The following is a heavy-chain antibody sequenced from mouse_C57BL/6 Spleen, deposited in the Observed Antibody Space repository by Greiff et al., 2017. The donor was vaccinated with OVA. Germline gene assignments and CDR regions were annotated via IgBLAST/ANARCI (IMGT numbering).Heavy chain of an antibody. Sequence: VQLQQSGPELVKPGASVKISCKASGYTFTDYYMNWVKQSHGKSLEWIGDINPNNGGTSYNQKFKGKATLTVDKSSSTAYMELRSLTSEDSAVYYCARTHGYDVGAWFAYWGQGTLVTVSA. V-gene: IGHV1-26*01. CDR2: INPNNGGT. D-gene: IGHD2-2*01. CDR1: GYTFTDYY. CDR3: ARTHGYDVGAWFAY. J-gene: IGHJ3*01.